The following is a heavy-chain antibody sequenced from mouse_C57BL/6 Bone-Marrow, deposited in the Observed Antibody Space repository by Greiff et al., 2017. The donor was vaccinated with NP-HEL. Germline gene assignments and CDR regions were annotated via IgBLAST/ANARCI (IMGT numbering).Heavy chain of an antibody. CDR2: IYPGSGST. D-gene: IGHD2-1*01. CDR3: AREEALWYHWDFDV. CDR1: GYTFTSYW. V-gene: IGHV1-55*01. Sequence: VQLQQSGAELVKPGASVKMSCKASGYTFTSYWITWVKQRPGQGLEWIGDIYPGSGSTNYNEKFKSKATLTVDTSSSTAYMQLSSLTSEDSAVYYCAREEALWYHWDFDVWGTGTTVTVSS. J-gene: IGHJ1*03.